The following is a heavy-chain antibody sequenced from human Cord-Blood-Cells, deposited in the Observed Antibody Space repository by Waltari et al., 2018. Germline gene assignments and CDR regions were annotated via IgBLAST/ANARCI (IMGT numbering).Heavy chain of an antibody. V-gene: IGHV3-30-3*01. CDR3: VAPNGSGSYDY. J-gene: IGHJ4*02. Sequence: QVQLVESGGGVVQPGRSLRLSCAASGFTFSSYAMHWVRQDPGKGLEWVAVISYDGSNKYYADSVKGRFTISRYNSKNTLYLQMNSLRAEDTAVYYCVAPNGSGSYDYWGQGTLVTVSS. CDR1: GFTFSSYA. CDR2: ISYDGSNK. D-gene: IGHD3-10*01.